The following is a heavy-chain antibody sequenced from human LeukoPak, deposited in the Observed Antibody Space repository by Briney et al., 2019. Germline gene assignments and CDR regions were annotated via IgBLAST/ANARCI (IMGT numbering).Heavy chain of an antibody. CDR2: IYYSGST. J-gene: IGHJ3*02. D-gene: IGHD2-15*01. Sequence: PSETLSLTCTVSGGSISSYYWSWIRQPPGKGLEWIGYIYYSGSTNYNPSLKSRVTISVDTSKNQFSLKLSSVTAADTAVYYCARVRAATPHGAFDIWGQGTMVTVSS. CDR1: GGSISSYY. V-gene: IGHV4-59*01. CDR3: ARVRAATPHGAFDI.